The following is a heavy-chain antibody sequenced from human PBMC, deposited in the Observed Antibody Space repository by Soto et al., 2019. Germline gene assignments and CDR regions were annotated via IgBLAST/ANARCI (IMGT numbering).Heavy chain of an antibody. CDR2: IKSKTDGGTT. CDR3: TTGTHFDDFWSGYYQFAEYFQH. D-gene: IGHD3-3*01. Sequence: GGSLRLSCAASGFTFSNAWMSWVRQAPGKGLEWVGRIKSKTDGGTTDYAAPVKGRFTISRDDSKNTLYLQMNSLKTEDTAVYYCTTGTHFDDFWSGYYQFAEYFQHWGQGTLVTVSS. CDR1: GFTFSNAW. J-gene: IGHJ1*01. V-gene: IGHV3-15*01.